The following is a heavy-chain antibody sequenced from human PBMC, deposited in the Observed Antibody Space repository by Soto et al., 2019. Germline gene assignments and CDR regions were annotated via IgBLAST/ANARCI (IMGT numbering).Heavy chain of an antibody. D-gene: IGHD2-2*01. CDR3: ARGCSSTSCSYGMDV. V-gene: IGHV1-69*02. J-gene: IGHJ6*02. CDR2: IIPILGIA. CDR1: GGTFSSYT. Sequence: QVQLVQSGAEVKKPGSSVKVSCKASGGTFSSYTISWVRQAPGQGLEWMGRIIPILGIANYAQKFQGRVTITADKSTSTAYMELSILRYEDTAVYYCARGCSSTSCSYGMDVWGQGTTVTVSS.